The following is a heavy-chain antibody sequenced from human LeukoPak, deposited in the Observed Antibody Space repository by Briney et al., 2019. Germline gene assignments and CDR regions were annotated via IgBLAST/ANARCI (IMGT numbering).Heavy chain of an antibody. J-gene: IGHJ6*03. CDR3: TTDLDGSGNV. CDR1: GFTFSNFW. V-gene: IGHV3-7*03. D-gene: IGHD3-10*01. Sequence: GGSLRLSCAASGFTFSNFWMNWVRQTPGKGLEWVANINQDGSEKYYVDSVKGRFTISRDNAKNSLYLQMNSLKTEDTAVYYCTTDLDGSGNVWGKGTTVTVSS. CDR2: INQDGSEK.